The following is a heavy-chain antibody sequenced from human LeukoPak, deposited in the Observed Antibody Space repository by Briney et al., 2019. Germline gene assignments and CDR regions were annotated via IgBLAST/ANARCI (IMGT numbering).Heavy chain of an antibody. CDR2: IIPIFGTA. CDR1: GYTLTELS. J-gene: IGHJ6*02. CDR3: ARVPPQSRTNGVFAYYYYGMDV. Sequence: VASVKVSCKVSGYTLTELSMHWVRQAPGQGLEWMGGIIPIFGTANYAQKFQGRVTITADESTSTAYMELSSLRSEDTAVYYCARVPPQSRTNGVFAYYYYGMDVWGQGTTVTVSS. D-gene: IGHD2-8*01. V-gene: IGHV1-69*13.